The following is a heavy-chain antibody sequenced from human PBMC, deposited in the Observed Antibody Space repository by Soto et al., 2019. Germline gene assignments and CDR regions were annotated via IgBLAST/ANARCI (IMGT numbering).Heavy chain of an antibody. CDR1: GFTFTRYS. J-gene: IGHJ4*02. V-gene: IGHV3-21*06. Sequence: GGSLRLSCAASGFTFTRYSMNWVRQAPGKGLEWVSSIRSTTNYIYYGDSMKGRFTISRDNAKNSLYLEMNSLRAEDTAVYYCARESEDLTSNFDYWGQGTLVTVSS. CDR2: IRSTTNYI. CDR3: ARESEDLTSNFDY.